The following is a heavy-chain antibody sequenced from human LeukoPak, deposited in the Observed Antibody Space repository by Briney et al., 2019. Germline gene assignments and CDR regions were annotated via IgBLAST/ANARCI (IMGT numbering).Heavy chain of an antibody. V-gene: IGHV3-74*01. CDR1: GFTFSSYS. CDR3: VRDSGYYYFDY. D-gene: IGHD3-22*01. Sequence: GGSLRLSCAASGFTFSSYSMNWVRQAPGKGLVWVPRTNTDGSSTSHADSVKGRFTISRDNAKKTLYLQMNSLRAEDTAVYYCVRDSGYYYFDYWGQGTLVTVSS. CDR2: TNTDGSST. J-gene: IGHJ4*02.